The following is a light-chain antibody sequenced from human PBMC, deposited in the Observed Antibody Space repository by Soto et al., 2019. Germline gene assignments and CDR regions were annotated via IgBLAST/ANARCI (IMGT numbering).Light chain of an antibody. Sequence: DIQMTQSPSTLSAWVGDRVTITWRASQSISSWLAWYQQKPGKAPKLLVYDAFSLESGVPLRFSGSGSGTEFTLTISSLQPDDFATYYCQQYNSYSRTSGQGTKVDIK. CDR2: DAF. J-gene: IGKJ1*01. CDR3: QQYNSYSRT. V-gene: IGKV1-5*01. CDR1: QSISSW.